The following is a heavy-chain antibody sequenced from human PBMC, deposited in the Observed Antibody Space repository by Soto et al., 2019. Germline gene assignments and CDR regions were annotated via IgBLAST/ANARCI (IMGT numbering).Heavy chain of an antibody. CDR1: GFTLSNIG. CDR2: ISAGGNTK. V-gene: IGHV3-30*18. D-gene: IGHD2-21*01. Sequence: QVQLVESGGGVVQPGTSLRLACAASGFTLSNIGMQWVRQAPGKGLEWVAVISAGGNTKYYADSVKGRFTISRDNSKNSLVLQMNSLRTEDTAVYYCAKESGGERYAAYFDLWGKGTLVTVSA. J-gene: IGHJ4*02. CDR3: AKESGGERYAAYFDL.